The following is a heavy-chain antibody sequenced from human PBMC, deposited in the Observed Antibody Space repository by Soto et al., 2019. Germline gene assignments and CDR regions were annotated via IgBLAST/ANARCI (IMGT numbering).Heavy chain of an antibody. Sequence: EVQLLESGGGLVQPGGSLRLSCAASGFIFSSYAMSWVRQAPGKGLEWVSAISGSGGSTYYADSVKGRFTISRDTSKNTLYLQMNSLRAAETAVYYCAKEFASLPGTTAFDIWGQGTMVTVSS. J-gene: IGHJ3*02. V-gene: IGHV3-23*01. CDR2: ISGSGGST. CDR1: GFIFSSYA. D-gene: IGHD1-1*01. CDR3: AKEFASLPGTTAFDI.